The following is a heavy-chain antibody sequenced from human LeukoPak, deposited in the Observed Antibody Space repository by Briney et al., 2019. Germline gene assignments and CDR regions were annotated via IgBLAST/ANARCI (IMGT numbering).Heavy chain of an antibody. CDR2: ISGSGGST. CDR3: ASRGYYYYYMDV. J-gene: IGHJ6*03. D-gene: IGHD3-10*01. Sequence: GGSLRLSCAASGFSFSRYSMNWVRQAPGKGLEWVSAISGSGGSTYYADSVKGRFTISKDNSKNTLYLQMNSLRAEDTAVYYCASRGYYYYYMDVWGKGTTVTVSS. V-gene: IGHV3-23*01. CDR1: GFSFSRYS.